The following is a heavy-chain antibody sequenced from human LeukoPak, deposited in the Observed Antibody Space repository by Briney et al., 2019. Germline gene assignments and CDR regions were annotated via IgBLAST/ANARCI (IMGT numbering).Heavy chain of an antibody. D-gene: IGHD1-1*01. J-gene: IGHJ4*02. CDR1: GFTFSSYG. Sequence: GGSLRLSCAASGFTFSSYGMHWVRQAPGKGLEWVALILFDGSNKYYADSVRGRFTIPRDNSKNTLYLQMNSLRAEDTAVYYCAKAGTTDFDYWGQGTLVTVSS. CDR3: AKAGTTDFDY. V-gene: IGHV3-30*18. CDR2: ILFDGSNK.